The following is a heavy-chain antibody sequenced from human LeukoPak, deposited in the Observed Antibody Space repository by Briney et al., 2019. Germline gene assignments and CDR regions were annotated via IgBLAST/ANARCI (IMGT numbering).Heavy chain of an antibody. CDR2: INEEGSKK. Sequence: GGSLRLSCTVSAFTLSIYWMTWVRQAPGKGLEWVANINEEGSKKKYVHSVKGRFTISRDTTKHSQYLQMNNLRAADTAVYYCGRDNPANYDILSGYYDALDIWGQGTMVTVSS. CDR1: AFTLSIYW. V-gene: IGHV3-7*01. J-gene: IGHJ3*02. CDR3: GRDNPANYDILSGYYDALDI. D-gene: IGHD3-9*01.